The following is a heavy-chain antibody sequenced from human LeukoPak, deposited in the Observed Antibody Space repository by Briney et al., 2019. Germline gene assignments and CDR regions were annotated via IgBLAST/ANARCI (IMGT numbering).Heavy chain of an antibody. V-gene: IGHV3-23*01. CDR2: ISGSGGST. CDR3: AKVDCSSTSCYPQPFDY. CDR1: GFTFSSYA. J-gene: IGHJ4*02. Sequence: PGGSLRLSCAASGFTFSSYAMSWVRQAPGKGLEWVSAISGSGGSTYYADSVKGRFTISRDNSKNTLYLQMNSLRAEDTAVYYCAKVDCSSTSCYPQPFDYWAREPWSPSPQ. D-gene: IGHD2-2*01.